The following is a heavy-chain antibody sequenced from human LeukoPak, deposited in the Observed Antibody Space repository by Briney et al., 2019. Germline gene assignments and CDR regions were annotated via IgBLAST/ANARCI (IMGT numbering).Heavy chain of an antibody. J-gene: IGHJ6*02. V-gene: IGHV1-2*02. CDR1: GYTLTRYH. D-gene: IGHD2-15*01. CDR2: INPNSGGT. Sequence: SVKDSCQATGYTLTRYHMHWVRQAPGQGLEWMGWINPNSGGTNYAQKFQGRVTMTSDTSISTAYMELSRLRSDDTAVYYWARETQYWSGGSCYQIDYYYGMDVWGQGTTVTVSS. CDR3: ARETQYWSGGSCYQIDYYYGMDV.